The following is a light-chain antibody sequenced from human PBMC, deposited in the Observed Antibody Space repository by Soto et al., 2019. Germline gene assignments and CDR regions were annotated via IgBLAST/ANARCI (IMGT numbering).Light chain of an antibody. CDR2: EVT. CDR3: SSYTSRNTLYV. V-gene: IGLV2-14*01. CDR1: SSDVGGYNY. J-gene: IGLJ1*01. Sequence: QSVLTQPASVSGSPGQSITISCTGTSSDVGGYNYVAWYQQYPGKAPKLIIYEVTNRPSGVSNRFSGSKSGNTASLTISGLQAEDDADYYGSSYTSRNTLYVFAAGTKVTVL.